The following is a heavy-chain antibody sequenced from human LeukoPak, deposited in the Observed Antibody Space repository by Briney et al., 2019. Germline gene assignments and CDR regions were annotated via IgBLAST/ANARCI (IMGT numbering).Heavy chain of an antibody. J-gene: IGHJ4*02. CDR2: INPSGGST. Sequence: GASVKIFCKASGYTFTSCYMHWMRQAPGQGLEWMGIINPSGGSTSYAQKFQGRVTMTRDTSTSTVYMELSSLRPEDTAVYYCARLGSTYYWGQGTLVTVSS. CDR1: GYTFTSCY. CDR3: ARLGSTYY. D-gene: IGHD1-1*01. V-gene: IGHV1-46*01.